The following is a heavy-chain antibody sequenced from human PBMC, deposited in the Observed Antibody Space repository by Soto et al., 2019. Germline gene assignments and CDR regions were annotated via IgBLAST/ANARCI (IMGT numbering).Heavy chain of an antibody. Sequence: EVQLVESGGGLVKPGGTLRVSCAASGITFSKVWMTWVRQAPGKGLEWVGRIKSKTDGGTTDYGAPVRGRFTISRDDSKNTLYLQMNSLKTEDTAVYYCTTGRFSSSLYFDSWGQGTLVTVSS. CDR2: IKSKTDGGTT. CDR3: TTGRFSSSLYFDS. V-gene: IGHV3-15*01. D-gene: IGHD6-6*01. J-gene: IGHJ4*02. CDR1: GITFSKVW.